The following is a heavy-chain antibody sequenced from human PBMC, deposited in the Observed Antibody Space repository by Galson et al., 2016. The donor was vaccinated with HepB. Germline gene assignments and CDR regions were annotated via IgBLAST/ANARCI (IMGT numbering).Heavy chain of an antibody. Sequence: SVKVSCKASGYTFTTYYMHWVRQAPGQGLEWMGIINPSDGNTRYAQKFQGRFTLTKDTSTSTVYMELSSLRSEDTAVYYCARGPATMFLEWLPLEYWGQGTLVTVSS. D-gene: IGHD3-3*01. CDR3: ARGPATMFLEWLPLEY. CDR1: GYTFTTYY. J-gene: IGHJ4*02. V-gene: IGHV1-46*01. CDR2: INPSDGNT.